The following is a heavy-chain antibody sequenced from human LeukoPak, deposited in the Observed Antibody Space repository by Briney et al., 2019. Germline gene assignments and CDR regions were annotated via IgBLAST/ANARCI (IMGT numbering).Heavy chain of an antibody. CDR2: IYYSGST. J-gene: IGHJ6*02. Sequence: TSETLSLTCTVSGGSISSGGYYRSWIRQHPGKGLEWIGYIYYSGSTYYNPSLKSRVTISVDTSKNQFSLKLSSVTAADTAVYYCSGSGSSYYYGMDVWGQGTTVTVSS. CDR3: SGSGSSYYYGMDV. V-gene: IGHV4-31*03. CDR1: GGSISSGGYY. D-gene: IGHD3-10*01.